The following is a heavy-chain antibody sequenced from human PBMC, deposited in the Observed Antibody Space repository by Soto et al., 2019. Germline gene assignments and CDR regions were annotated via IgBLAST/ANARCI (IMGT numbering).Heavy chain of an antibody. CDR2: INPNSGGT. CDR3: ARGDTAMDPIGH. Sequence: QVQLVQSGAEVKKPGDSVKVSCKASGYTFTGYYMHWVRQAPGQGLEWMGWINPNSGGTNYAQKFQGRVTMTRDTSISTAYMELSRLRADDTAVYSSARGDTAMDPIGHWGQGTMVTVSS. V-gene: IGHV1-2*02. D-gene: IGHD5-18*01. J-gene: IGHJ3*01. CDR1: GYTFTGYY.